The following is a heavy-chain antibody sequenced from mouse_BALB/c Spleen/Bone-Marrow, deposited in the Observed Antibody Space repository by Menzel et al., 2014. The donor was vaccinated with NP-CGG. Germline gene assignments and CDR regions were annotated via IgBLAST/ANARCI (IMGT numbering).Heavy chain of an antibody. CDR1: GYALSSNW. Sequence: QVQLQQSGAELVRPGSSVKISCKASGYALSSNWMNWVKQRPGQGLEWIGQIYPGDGDTNYNGKFQGKATLTADKSSSTAYMQLSSLTSEDSAVYSCARGDYRYGDFAMDYWGQGTSVTVSS. J-gene: IGHJ4*01. CDR2: IYPGDGDT. CDR3: ARGDYRYGDFAMDY. V-gene: IGHV1-80*01. D-gene: IGHD2-12*01.